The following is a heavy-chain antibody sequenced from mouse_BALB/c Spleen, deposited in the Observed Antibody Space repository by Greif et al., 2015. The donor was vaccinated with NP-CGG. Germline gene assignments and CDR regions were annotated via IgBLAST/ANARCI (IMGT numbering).Heavy chain of an antibody. CDR1: GYTFTSYT. D-gene: IGHD2-1*01. CDR3: ASLYGNSLAY. CDR2: INPSSGYT. J-gene: IGHJ3*01. V-gene: IGHV1-4*02. Sequence: VKLVESAAELARPGASVKMSCKASGYTFTSYTMHWVKQRPGQGLEWIGYINPSSGYTEYNQKFKDKTTLTADKSSSPAYMHLSALTSEDSAVYYCASLYGNSLAYWGQGTLVTVSA.